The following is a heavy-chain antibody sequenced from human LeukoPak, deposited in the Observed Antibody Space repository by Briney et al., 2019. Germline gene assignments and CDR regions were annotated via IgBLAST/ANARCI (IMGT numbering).Heavy chain of an antibody. CDR1: GFTFSTYW. CDR2: IKKDGSEK. D-gene: IGHD3-22*01. Sequence: GGSLRLSCAASGFTFSTYWMSWVRQAPGKGLEWVANIKKDGSEKYYMDSVKGRFTISRDNAENSLYLQMNSLRAEDTAVYYCARDTGYDGLSYWGQGTLVTVSS. V-gene: IGHV3-7*01. CDR3: ARDTGYDGLSY. J-gene: IGHJ4*02.